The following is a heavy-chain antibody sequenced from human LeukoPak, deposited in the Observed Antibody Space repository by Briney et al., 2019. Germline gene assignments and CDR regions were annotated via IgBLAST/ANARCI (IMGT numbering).Heavy chain of an antibody. D-gene: IGHD3-10*01. Sequence: GPLQPSWGASGFPFKKEWEAWGRPGPGKGLGWVSRINSDGSSTSYADSVKGRFTISRDNAKNTLYLQMNSLRAEDTAVYYCARDYYTSGSPNDYWGQGTLVTVSS. J-gene: IGHJ4*02. CDR3: ARDYYTSGSPNDY. CDR2: INSDGSST. V-gene: IGHV3-74*01. CDR1: GFPFKKEW.